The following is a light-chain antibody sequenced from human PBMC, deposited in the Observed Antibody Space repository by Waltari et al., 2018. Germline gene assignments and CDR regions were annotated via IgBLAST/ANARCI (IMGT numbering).Light chain of an antibody. CDR3: QTWDSNTVV. J-gene: IGLJ2*01. Sequence: SYDLTQPPSVSASPGQTASIACFGDKLGDKYVSWYQQKPGQSPVLVCNQDTKRPTVIPERFSASNSGNTATLTVSETQAVDEASYYCQTWDSNTVVFGGGTTLTVL. CDR2: QDT. CDR1: KLGDKY. V-gene: IGLV3-1*01.